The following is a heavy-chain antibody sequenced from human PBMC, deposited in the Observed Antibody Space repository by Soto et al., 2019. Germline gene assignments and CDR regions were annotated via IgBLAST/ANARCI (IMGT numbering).Heavy chain of an antibody. J-gene: IGHJ6*02. D-gene: IGHD2-15*01. CDR1: GFTFSSYS. CDR2: ISSSSSYI. CDR3: AKIGYCSGGSCYSGRSYGMDV. V-gene: IGHV3-21*01. Sequence: PGGSLRLSCAASGFTFSSYSMNWVRQAPGKGLEWVSSISSSSSYIYYADSVKGRFTISRDNAKNSLYLQMNSLRAEDTAVYYCAKIGYCSGGSCYSGRSYGMDVWGQGTTVTVS.